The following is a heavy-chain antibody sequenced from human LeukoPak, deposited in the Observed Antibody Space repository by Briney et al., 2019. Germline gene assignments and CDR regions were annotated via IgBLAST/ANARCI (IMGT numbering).Heavy chain of an antibody. J-gene: IGHJ4*02. CDR3: ARDPTGDGSAYFDY. Sequence: GGSLRLSCEASGFTFHDYGMSWVRQAPGKGPEWVSGINWSGGSTDYADSVKGRFTISRDNAENSLYLQMNSLRAEDTALYYCARDPTGDGSAYFDYWGQGTLVTVSS. D-gene: IGHD3-22*01. CDR1: GFTFHDYG. V-gene: IGHV3-20*04. CDR2: INWSGGST.